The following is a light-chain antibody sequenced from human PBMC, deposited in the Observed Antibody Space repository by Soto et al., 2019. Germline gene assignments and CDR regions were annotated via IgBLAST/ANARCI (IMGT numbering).Light chain of an antibody. Sequence: QSALTQPASVSGSPGQSITISCTGTSSDVGGYNYVSWYQQHPAKAPKLMIYDVSNRPSGVSNRFSGSKSGNTASLTISGLQAEDEADYYCYSYTTSSTDVFGTGNKVTVL. CDR3: YSYTTSSTDV. CDR1: SSDVGGYNY. V-gene: IGLV2-14*01. J-gene: IGLJ1*01. CDR2: DVS.